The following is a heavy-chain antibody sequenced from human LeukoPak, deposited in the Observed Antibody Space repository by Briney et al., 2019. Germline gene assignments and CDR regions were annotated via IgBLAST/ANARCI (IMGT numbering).Heavy chain of an antibody. J-gene: IGHJ4*02. CDR1: GGSFSGYY. CDR3: ASFLFGDPGGY. CDR2: INHSGST. Sequence: SETLSLTCAVYGGSFSGYYWSWIRQPPGKGLEWSGEINHSGSTNYNPSLKSRVTISVDTSKNQFSLKLSSVTAADTAVYYCASFLFGDPGGYWGQGTLVTVSS. D-gene: IGHD3-10*01. V-gene: IGHV4-34*01.